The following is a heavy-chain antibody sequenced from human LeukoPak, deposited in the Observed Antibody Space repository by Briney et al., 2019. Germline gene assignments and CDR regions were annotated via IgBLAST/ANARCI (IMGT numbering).Heavy chain of an antibody. V-gene: IGHV3-66*01. Sequence: PGGSLRLSCAASGFTVSTNDMTWVRQAPGRGLEWVSAIYGGSSTHYADSVKGRFIISRDNSKNTLYLQMNTLRAEDTAVYYCASYYDTSGHYVDYWGQGTLVTVSS. J-gene: IGHJ4*02. CDR1: GFTVSTND. D-gene: IGHD3-22*01. CDR3: ASYYDTSGHYVDY. CDR2: IYGGSST.